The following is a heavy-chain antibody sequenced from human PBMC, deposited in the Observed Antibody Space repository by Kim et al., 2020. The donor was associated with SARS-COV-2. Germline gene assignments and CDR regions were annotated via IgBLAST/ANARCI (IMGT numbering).Heavy chain of an antibody. CDR2: ISAYNGNT. D-gene: IGHD3-10*01. V-gene: IGHV1-18*01. Sequence: ASVKVSCKASGYTFTSYGISWVRQAPGQGLEWMGWISAYNGNTNYAQKLQGRVTMTTDTSTSTAYMELRSLRSDDTAVYYCARDQGDYYGSGFYYGMDVWGQGTTVTVSS. J-gene: IGHJ6*02. CDR1: GYTFTSYG. CDR3: ARDQGDYYGSGFYYGMDV.